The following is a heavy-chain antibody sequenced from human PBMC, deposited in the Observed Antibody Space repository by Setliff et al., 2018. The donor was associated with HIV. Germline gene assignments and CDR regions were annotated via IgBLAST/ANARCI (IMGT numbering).Heavy chain of an antibody. CDR3: AKVPLFVVVPAALGGMDV. J-gene: IGHJ6*02. CDR1: GFTFSDYY. V-gene: IGHV3-23*01. Sequence: GGYLRLSCAASGFTFSDYYMSWVRQAPGKGLEWVSSISGSGRQTYYGDSVKGRFTISRDNSWDTVHLQMNTLRAEDTAVYYCAKVPLFVVVPAALGGMDVWGQGTTVTVSS. CDR2: ISGSGRQT. D-gene: IGHD2-2*01.